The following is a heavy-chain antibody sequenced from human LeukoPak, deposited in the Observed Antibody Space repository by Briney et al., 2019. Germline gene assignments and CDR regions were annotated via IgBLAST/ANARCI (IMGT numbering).Heavy chain of an antibody. CDR2: IYYSGNT. CDR1: GGSISSSSYY. Sequence: SETLSLTCTVSGGSISSSSYYWGWIRQPPGKGLEWIGSIYYSGNTYYNPSLKSRVTVSVDMSKNQFSLKLTSVTAADTAVYYCARVISHGYSDSWGQGTLVTVSS. V-gene: IGHV4-39*07. CDR3: ARVISHGYSDS. D-gene: IGHD5-18*01. J-gene: IGHJ4*02.